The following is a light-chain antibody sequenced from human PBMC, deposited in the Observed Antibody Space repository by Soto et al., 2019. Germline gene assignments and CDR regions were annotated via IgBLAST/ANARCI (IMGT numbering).Light chain of an antibody. CDR2: SNN. V-gene: IGLV1-44*01. Sequence: QSVLTQPPSASGTPGQRVTISCSGSSSNIGSNTVNWYQQLPGTAHKLLIYSNNQRPSGVPDRVSGSKSGTSASLAISGLQSEDEADYYCAAWDDSLNGRVFGGGTKLTVL. J-gene: IGLJ2*01. CDR1: SSNIGSNT. CDR3: AAWDDSLNGRV.